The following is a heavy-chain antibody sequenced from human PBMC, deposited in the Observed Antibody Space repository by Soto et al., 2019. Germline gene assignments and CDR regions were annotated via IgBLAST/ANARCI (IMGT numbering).Heavy chain of an antibody. V-gene: IGHV4-34*01. CDR3: ARHWALASWYYYYGMDV. CDR1: GGSFSGYY. J-gene: IGHJ6*02. D-gene: IGHD3-16*01. Sequence: SETLSLTCAVYGGSFSGYYWSWIRQPPGKGLEWIGEINHSGSTNYNPSLKSRVTISVDTSKNQFSLKLSSVTAADTAVYYCARHWALASWYYYYGMDVWGQGTTVNVSS. CDR2: INHSGST.